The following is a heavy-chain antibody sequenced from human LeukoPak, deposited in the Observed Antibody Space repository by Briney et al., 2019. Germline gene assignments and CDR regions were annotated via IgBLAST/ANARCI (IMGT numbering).Heavy chain of an antibody. J-gene: IGHJ4*02. CDR1: GGSFSGYY. V-gene: IGHV4-34*01. CDR2: MDNSGSS. D-gene: IGHD2-15*01. CDR3: ARREVVDTVMIGDF. Sequence: SETLSLTCAVYGGSFSGYYWSWLRQPPGKGLEWIGEMDNSGSSNYNPSLKSRATISVDTSKNQFSLKVNSVTAADTAVYYCARREVVDTVMIGDFWGQGSLVTVSS.